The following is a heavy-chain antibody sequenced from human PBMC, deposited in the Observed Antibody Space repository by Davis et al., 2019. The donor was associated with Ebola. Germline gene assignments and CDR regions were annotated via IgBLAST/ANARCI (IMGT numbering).Heavy chain of an antibody. CDR2: IRGSGDNT. V-gene: IGHV3-23*01. CDR3: AKDNSGWFFDY. Sequence: GESLKISCAASGFTLSSSAMSWVRQAPGKGLEWVSSIRGSGDNTYYADSVKGRFTISRDNSKNTLYLQMNSRRAEDTAVYYCAKDNSGWFFDYWGQGTLVTVSS. D-gene: IGHD6-19*01. J-gene: IGHJ4*02. CDR1: GFTLSSSA.